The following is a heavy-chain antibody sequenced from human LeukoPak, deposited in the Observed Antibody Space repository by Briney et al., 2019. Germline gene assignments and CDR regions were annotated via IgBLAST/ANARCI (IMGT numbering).Heavy chain of an antibody. J-gene: IGHJ3*02. CDR3: ARGLQNRSSGIRFDVFQI. CDR2: IYYSGST. CDR1: DGSISTYY. D-gene: IGHD6-6*01. Sequence: KPSETLSLTCTVSDGSISTYYWSWIRQPPGKGLEWIGYIYYSGSTNYNPSLKSRVTISVDTSKKQFSLKLSSVTAADTAVYYCARGLQNRSSGIRFDVFQIWGQGTMVTVSS. V-gene: IGHV4-59*01.